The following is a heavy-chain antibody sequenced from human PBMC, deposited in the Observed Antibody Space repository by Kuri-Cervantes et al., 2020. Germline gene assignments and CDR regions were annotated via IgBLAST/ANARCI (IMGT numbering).Heavy chain of an antibody. CDR3: AKSALGAFDI. D-gene: IGHD3-16*01. V-gene: IGHV3-7*03. Sequence: GESLKISCAASGSTFSSYAMHWVRQAPGKGLEWVANIKQDGSEKYYVDSVKGRFTISRDNAKNPLYLQMNSLRAEDTAVYYCAKSALGAFDIWGQGTMVTVSS. CDR1: GSTFSSYA. CDR2: IKQDGSEK. J-gene: IGHJ3*02.